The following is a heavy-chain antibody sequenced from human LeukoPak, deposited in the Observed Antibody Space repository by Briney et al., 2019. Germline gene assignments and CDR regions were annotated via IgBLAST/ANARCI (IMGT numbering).Heavy chain of an antibody. CDR1: GYTFTSYD. CDR2: IIPIFGTA. Sequence: GASVKVSCKASGYTFTSYDINWVRQAPGQGLEWMGGIIPIFGTANYAQKFQGRVTITTDESTSTAYMELSSLRSEDTAVYYCARGELGPAYYYYMDVWGKGTTVTVSS. V-gene: IGHV1-69*05. D-gene: IGHD6-13*01. CDR3: ARGELGPAYYYYMDV. J-gene: IGHJ6*03.